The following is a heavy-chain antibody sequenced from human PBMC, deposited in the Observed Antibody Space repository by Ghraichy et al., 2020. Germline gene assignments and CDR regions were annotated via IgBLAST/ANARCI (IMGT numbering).Heavy chain of an antibody. D-gene: IGHD1/OR15-1a*01. J-gene: IGHJ6*02. Sequence: SQTLSLTCTVSGGSISSYYWSWIRQPPGKGLEWIGYIYYSGSTNYNPPLKSRVTISVDTSKNQFSLKLSSVTAADTAVYYCASNKYGIDVWGQGTTVTVSS. CDR2: IYYSGST. CDR3: ASNKYGIDV. CDR1: GGSISSYY. V-gene: IGHV4-59*08.